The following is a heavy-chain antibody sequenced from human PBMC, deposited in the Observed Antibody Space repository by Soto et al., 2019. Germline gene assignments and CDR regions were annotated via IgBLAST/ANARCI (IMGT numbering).Heavy chain of an antibody. CDR3: ARSRFVVGVPEDYYGMHV. J-gene: IGHJ6*02. D-gene: IGHD2-15*01. Sequence: QVQLVQSGAEVKKPGSSVKVSCKSSGGTFSNSPISWVRQAPGQGLEWMGGVIPLFRTANYAQKFQGRVTITADESTNTAYMELSSLRSGDTAVYYCARSRFVVGVPEDYYGMHVWGQGTTVTVAS. CDR2: VIPLFRTA. CDR1: GGTFSNSP. V-gene: IGHV1-69*12.